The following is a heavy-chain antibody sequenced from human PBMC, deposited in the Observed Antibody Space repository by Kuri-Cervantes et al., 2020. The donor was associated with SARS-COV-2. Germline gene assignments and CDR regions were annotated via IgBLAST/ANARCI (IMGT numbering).Heavy chain of an antibody. J-gene: IGHJ6*02. CDR2: IIPIFGTA. Sequence: SVKVSCKASGGTFSSYAISWVRQAPGQGLEWMGGIIPIFGTANYAQKFQGRVTITADKSTSTAYMELSSLRSEDTAVYYCAKEAGYSSGWVMYYYYYYGMDVWGQGTTVTVSS. D-gene: IGHD6-19*01. CDR3: AKEAGYSSGWVMYYYYYYGMDV. CDR1: GGTFSSYA. V-gene: IGHV1-69*06.